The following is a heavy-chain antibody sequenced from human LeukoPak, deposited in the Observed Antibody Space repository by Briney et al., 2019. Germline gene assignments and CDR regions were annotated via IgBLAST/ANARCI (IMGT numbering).Heavy chain of an antibody. Sequence: PSETLSLTCTVPGGSISSYYWSWIRQPAGEGLEWIGRIYTRGSTNYNPSLKSRVTMSVDTSKNQFSLKLSSVTAAETAVYYCAREGPIYYYYGMDVWGQGTTVTVSS. CDR3: AREGPIYYYYGMDV. CDR2: IYTRGST. J-gene: IGHJ6*02. V-gene: IGHV4-4*07. CDR1: GGSISSYY.